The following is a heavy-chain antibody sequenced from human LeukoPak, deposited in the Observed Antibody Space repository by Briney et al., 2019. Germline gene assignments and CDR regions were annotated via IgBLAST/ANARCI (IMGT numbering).Heavy chain of an antibody. J-gene: IGHJ6*02. Sequence: GGSLRLSCAASGFTFSRYWMSWVRQAPGKGLEWVANIKQDGSEKYYVDSVKGRFTISRDNAKNSLYLQMNSLRAEDTAVYYCARDREWELPHYYGMDVWGQGTTVTVSS. D-gene: IGHD1-26*01. V-gene: IGHV3-7*01. CDR2: IKQDGSEK. CDR3: ARDREWELPHYYGMDV. CDR1: GFTFSRYW.